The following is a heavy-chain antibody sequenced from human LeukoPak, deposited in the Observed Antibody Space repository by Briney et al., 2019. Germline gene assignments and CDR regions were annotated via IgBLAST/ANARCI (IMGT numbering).Heavy chain of an antibody. CDR3: ARGLLYSSEDY. J-gene: IGHJ4*02. D-gene: IGHD6-25*01. Sequence: ASVKVSCKASGYTFTSYDINWVRQATGQGLEWMGWKNPNSGNTGYAQKFQGRVTITRDTSISTAYMELSSLRSEDTAVYYCARGLLYSSEDYWGQGTLVTVSS. V-gene: IGHV1-8*03. CDR2: KNPNSGNT. CDR1: GYTFTSYD.